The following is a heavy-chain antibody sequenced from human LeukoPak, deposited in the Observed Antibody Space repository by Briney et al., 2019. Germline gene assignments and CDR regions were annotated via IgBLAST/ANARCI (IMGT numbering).Heavy chain of an antibody. Sequence: GASVKVSCKASGYTFTSYYMHWVRQAPGQGREWRGIIKPSGGRTSYAQKLQGRGTMTRDTPPSTPYMQLSSLRSQDTAVYYCARSYNMATNPGLDYWGQGTRVTVPS. J-gene: IGHJ4*02. V-gene: IGHV1-46*01. D-gene: IGHD5-24*01. CDR3: ARSYNMATNPGLDY. CDR1: GYTFTSYY. CDR2: IKPSGGRT.